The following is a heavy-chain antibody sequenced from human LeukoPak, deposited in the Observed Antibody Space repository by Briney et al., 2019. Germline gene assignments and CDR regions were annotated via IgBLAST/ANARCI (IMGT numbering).Heavy chain of an antibody. Sequence: PSETLSLTCTVSGYSISSGYYWGWIRQPPGKGLEWIGSIYHSGRTYYNPSLKSRVTISVDTSKNQFSLKLSSVTAADTAVYYCAREEGHSGSYSTYNWFDPWGQGTLVTVSS. CDR1: GYSISSGYY. J-gene: IGHJ5*02. CDR3: AREEGHSGSYSTYNWFDP. V-gene: IGHV4-38-2*02. D-gene: IGHD1-26*01. CDR2: IYHSGRT.